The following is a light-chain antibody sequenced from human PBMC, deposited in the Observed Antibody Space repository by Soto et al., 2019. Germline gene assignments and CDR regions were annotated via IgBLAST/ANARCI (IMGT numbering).Light chain of an antibody. CDR2: GNS. CDR3: QSYDSSLSAHYV. V-gene: IGLV1-40*01. J-gene: IGLJ1*01. Sequence: QSVLTQPPSVSGAPGQRVTISCTGSSSNIGAGYDVHWYQQLPGTAPKLLISGNSNRPSGVPDRFSGSKSGTSASLAITGLQAEDEADYYCQSYDSSLSAHYVFCTGTKVTVL. CDR1: SSNIGAGYD.